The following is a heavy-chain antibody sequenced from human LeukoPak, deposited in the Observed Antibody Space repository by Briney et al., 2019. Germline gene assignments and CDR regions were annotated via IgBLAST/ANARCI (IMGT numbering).Heavy chain of an antibody. V-gene: IGHV4-39*07. D-gene: IGHD2/OR15-2a*01. CDR2: IYYSGST. CDR3: AREIEYVWYFDL. J-gene: IGHJ2*01. Sequence: PSETLSLTCTVSGGSISSSSYYWGWIRQPPGKGLEWIGSIYYSGSTYYNPSLKSRVTISVDTSKNQFSLKLSSVTAADTAVYYCAREIEYVWYFDLWGRGTLVTVSS. CDR1: GGSISSSSYY.